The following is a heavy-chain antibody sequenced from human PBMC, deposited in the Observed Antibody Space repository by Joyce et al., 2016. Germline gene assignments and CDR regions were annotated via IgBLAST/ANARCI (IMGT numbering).Heavy chain of an antibody. V-gene: IGHV3-48*03. D-gene: IGHD2-2*01. CDR3: TTPSCAN. CDR1: GIIFSSKE. CDR2: INSDDSRI. J-gene: IGHJ4*02. Sequence: EVHLVESGGGLVQPGGSLRLSCAASGIIFSSKEMNWVRQAPGKGLDWSSAINSDDSRIHYADSVRGRFTISRDNARNSLYLEMNYLRVEDTAIYYCTTPSCANWGQGSLVTVSS.